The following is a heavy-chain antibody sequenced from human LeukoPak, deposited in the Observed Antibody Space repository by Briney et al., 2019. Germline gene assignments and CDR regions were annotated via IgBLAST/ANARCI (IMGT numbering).Heavy chain of an antibody. V-gene: IGHV3-53*04. J-gene: IGHJ4*02. Sequence: GGSLRLSCAASGFTVSSNYMSWVRQAPGKGLEWVSLIYSGGSTYYADSVKGRFTIPRHNSKNTLYLQMNSLRAEDTAVYYCASSDTAMASDYWGQGTLVTVSS. D-gene: IGHD5-18*01. CDR1: GFTVSSNY. CDR2: IYSGGST. CDR3: ASSDTAMASDY.